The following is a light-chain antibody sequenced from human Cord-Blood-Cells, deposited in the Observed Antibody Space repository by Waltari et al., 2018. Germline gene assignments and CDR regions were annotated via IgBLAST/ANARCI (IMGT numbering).Light chain of an antibody. CDR3: QQYGSSPLT. CDR2: GAS. J-gene: IGKJ4*01. Sequence: EIVLTQSPGTLSLSPGERATLSCRASQRVSSSYLAWYQQKPGQAPRLLIYGASSRATGIPDRFSCSGSGTDFTLTIRILEPEDFAVYYCQQYGSSPLTFGGGTKVEIK. V-gene: IGKV3-20*01. CDR1: QRVSSSY.